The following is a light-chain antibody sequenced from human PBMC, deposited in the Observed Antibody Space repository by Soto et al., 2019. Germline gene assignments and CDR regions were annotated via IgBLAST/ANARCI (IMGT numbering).Light chain of an antibody. CDR3: QSYDTSLSGSL. J-gene: IGLJ2*01. V-gene: IGLV1-40*01. CDR2: RNN. Sequence: QSVLTQPPSVSGAPGQRVTISCTGTSSNIGAGYDVHWYQQLPGTAPKLLIYRNNHRPSGVPDRFSGSKSDTSASLAITGLQAEDEADYYCQSYDTSLSGSLFGGGTKLTVL. CDR1: SSNIGAGYD.